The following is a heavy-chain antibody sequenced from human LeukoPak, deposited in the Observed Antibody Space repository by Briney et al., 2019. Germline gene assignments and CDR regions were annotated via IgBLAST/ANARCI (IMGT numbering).Heavy chain of an antibody. CDR1: GYTFTSYG. CDR3: ARGSYYYDSSGYWYFDL. D-gene: IGHD3-22*01. V-gene: IGHV1-18*01. CDR2: ISAYNGNT. J-gene: IGHJ2*01. Sequence: ASVKVSCKASGYTFTSYGISWVRQAPGQGLEWMGWISAYNGNTNYAQKLQGRVTMTTDTSTSTAYTELRSLRSDDTAVYYCARGSYYYDSSGYWYFDLWGRGTLVTVSP.